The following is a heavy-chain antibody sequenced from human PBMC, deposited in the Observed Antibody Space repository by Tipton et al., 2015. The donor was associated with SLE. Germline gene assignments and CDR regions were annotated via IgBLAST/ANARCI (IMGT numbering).Heavy chain of an antibody. Sequence: TLSLTCSVSGGSISSHYWSWIRQPPGKGLEWIGYMGYSGSSHFNPSLRSRVTISVDTSENQFSLKLSSVTAADTALYYCARANLHESLVDWYFDLWGRGTLVTVSS. CDR3: ARANLHESLVDWYFDL. CDR2: MGYSGSS. CDR1: GGSISSHY. D-gene: IGHD3-16*02. V-gene: IGHV4-59*11. J-gene: IGHJ2*01.